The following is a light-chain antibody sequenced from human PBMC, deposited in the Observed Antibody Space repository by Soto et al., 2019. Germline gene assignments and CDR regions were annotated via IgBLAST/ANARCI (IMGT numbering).Light chain of an antibody. CDR2: EVS. CDR3: YSFTAGNCLCV. V-gene: IGLV2-14*01. CDR1: TSDVGGYDY. Sequence: QSVLTQPSSLSVSPGHSITISYTGTTSDVGGYDYVSWYQQHQGQASKLWIYEVSNRPSGVSHRFSGSKSGNTASMSISALQAEEEADYSYYSFTAGNCLCVFGTGTKVTV. J-gene: IGLJ1*01.